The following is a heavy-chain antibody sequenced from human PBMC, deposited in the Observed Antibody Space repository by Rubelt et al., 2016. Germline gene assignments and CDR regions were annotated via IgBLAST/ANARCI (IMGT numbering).Heavy chain of an antibody. Sequence: QVQLQESAPGLVKPSQTLSLTCTVSGGSISSGGYYWTWIRQHPGKGLEWIGYIYYSGSTYYNPALKSRVTISVDTSKNQFSLKVYSVTAADTAVYYCARTYRYYSDYWGQGTLVTVSS. CDR1: GGSISSGGYY. V-gene: IGHV4-31*03. J-gene: IGHJ4*02. CDR3: ARTYRYYSDY. D-gene: IGHD1-26*01. CDR2: IYYSGST.